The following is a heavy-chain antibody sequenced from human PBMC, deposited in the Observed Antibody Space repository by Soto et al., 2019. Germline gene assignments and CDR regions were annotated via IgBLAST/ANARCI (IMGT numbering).Heavy chain of an antibody. V-gene: IGHV4-31*03. CDR2: INYSGST. CDR1: GGSINSGGYY. Sequence: SETLSLTCTVSGGSINSGGYYWSWIRQHPGKGLEWIGYINYSGSTNYNPSLKSRITISRDTSKNQFSLKLSSVTAANTAVYYCAGNYYNSKVYRYWDRGTLVVVAS. D-gene: IGHD3-22*01. CDR3: AGNYYNSKVYRY. J-gene: IGHJ4*02.